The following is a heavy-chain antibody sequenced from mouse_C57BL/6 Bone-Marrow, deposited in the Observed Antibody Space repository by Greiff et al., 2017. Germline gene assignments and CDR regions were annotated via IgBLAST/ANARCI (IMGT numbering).Heavy chain of an antibody. V-gene: IGHV1-39*01. CDR1: GYSFTDYN. J-gene: IGHJ2*01. D-gene: IGHD2-1*01. CDR2: INPNYGTT. CDR3: AKGIYYGILYYFDY. Sequence: EVQLQQSGPELVKPGASVKISCKASGYSFTDYNMNWVKQSNGKSLEWIGVINPNYGTTSYNQKFKGKATFTVDQSSSTAYMQLNSLTSEDSAVYYCAKGIYYGILYYFDYWGQGTTLTVSS.